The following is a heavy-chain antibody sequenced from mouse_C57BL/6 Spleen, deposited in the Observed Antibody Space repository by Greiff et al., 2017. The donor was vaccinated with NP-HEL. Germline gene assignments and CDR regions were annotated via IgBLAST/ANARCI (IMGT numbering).Heavy chain of an antibody. V-gene: IGHV5-6*01. CDR3: ARQDWDEAWFAY. J-gene: IGHJ3*01. D-gene: IGHD4-1*01. Sequence: EVQRVESGGDLVKPGGSLKLSCAASGFTFSSYGMSWVRQTPDKRLEWVATISSGGSYTYYPDSVKGRFTISRDNAKNTLYLQMSSLKSEDTAMYYCARQDWDEAWFAYWGQGTLVTVSA. CDR1: GFTFSSYG. CDR2: ISSGGSYT.